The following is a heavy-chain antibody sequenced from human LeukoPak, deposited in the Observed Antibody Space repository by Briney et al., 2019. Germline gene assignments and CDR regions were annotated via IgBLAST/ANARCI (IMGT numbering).Heavy chain of an antibody. CDR2: IYHSGST. CDR3: ARDSSITIFGVVPTGIDY. J-gene: IGHJ4*02. V-gene: IGHV4-38-2*02. D-gene: IGHD3-3*01. CDR1: GYSISSGYY. Sequence: SSETLSLTCTVSGYSISSGYYWGWIRQPPGKGLEWIGSIYHSGSTYYNPSLKSRVTISVDTSKNQLSLKLSSVTAADTAVYYCARDSSITIFGVVPTGIDYWGQGTLVTVSS.